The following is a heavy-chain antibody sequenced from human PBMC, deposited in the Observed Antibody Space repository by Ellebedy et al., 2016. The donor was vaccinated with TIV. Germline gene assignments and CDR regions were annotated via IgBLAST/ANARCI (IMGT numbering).Heavy chain of an antibody. D-gene: IGHD1-26*01. CDR1: GGSISSYY. CDR3: ARYEGATTRLDY. V-gene: IGHV4-59*01. J-gene: IGHJ4*02. CDR2: IYYSGST. Sequence: GSLRLSCTVSGGSISSYYWSWIRQPPGKGLEWIGYIYYSGSTNYNPSLKSRVTISVDTSKNQFSLKLSSVTAADTAVYYCARYEGATTRLDYWGQGTLVTVSS.